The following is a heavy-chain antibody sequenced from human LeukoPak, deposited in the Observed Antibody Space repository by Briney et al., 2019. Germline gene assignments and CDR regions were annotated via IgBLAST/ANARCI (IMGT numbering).Heavy chain of an antibody. D-gene: IGHD3-10*01. CDR3: AKDADFARIYYYFDS. CDR1: GFTFSHYG. CDR2: IWNDGSNK. J-gene: IGHJ4*02. Sequence: GGSLRLSCAASGFTFSHYGMHWVRQTPGRGLEWVAVIWNDGSNKYYADSVKGRFTISRDNSKDTLYLEMNNLRAEDTAIYYCAKDADFARIYYYFDSWGQGTLVTVSS. V-gene: IGHV3-33*06.